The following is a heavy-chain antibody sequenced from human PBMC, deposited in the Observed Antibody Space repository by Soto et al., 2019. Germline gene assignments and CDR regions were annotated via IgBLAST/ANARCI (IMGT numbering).Heavy chain of an antibody. D-gene: IGHD6-19*01. Sequence: GGSLRLSCAASGFTFSIYGMHWVRHAPGKGLEWVAVISYDGSNKYYADSVKGRFTISRDNSKNTLYLQMNSLRAEDTAVYYCAKAYSSGWYTYYYYGMDVWGQGTTVTVSS. V-gene: IGHV3-30*18. CDR1: GFTFSIYG. J-gene: IGHJ6*02. CDR3: AKAYSSGWYTYYYYGMDV. CDR2: ISYDGSNK.